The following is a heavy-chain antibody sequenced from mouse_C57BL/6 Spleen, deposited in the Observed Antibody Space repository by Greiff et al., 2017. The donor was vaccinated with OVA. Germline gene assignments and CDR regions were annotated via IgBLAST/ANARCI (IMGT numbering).Heavy chain of an antibody. CDR2: IDPETGGT. CDR1: GYTFTDYE. J-gene: IGHJ3*01. D-gene: IGHD2-4*01. CDR3: TYHYDYDRFAY. V-gene: IGHV1-15*01. Sequence: VQRVESGAELVRPGASVTLSCKASGYTFTDYEMHWVKQTPVHGLEWIGAIDPETGGTAYNQKFKGKAILTADKSSSTAYMELRSLTSEDSAVYYCTYHYDYDRFAYWGQGTLVTVSA.